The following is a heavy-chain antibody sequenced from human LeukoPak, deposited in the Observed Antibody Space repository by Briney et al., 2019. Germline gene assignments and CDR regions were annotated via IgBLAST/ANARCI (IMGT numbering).Heavy chain of an antibody. Sequence: GGSLRLSCAASGFTLSSYSLRWVRQAQGKGREWVSAISGSGAGTYYADSVKGRFTISRDDSKNTLYLQMNSLRAEDTAVYYCAKGGPWYPFDYWGQGTLVTVSS. V-gene: IGHV3-23*01. CDR3: AKGGPWYPFDY. D-gene: IGHD6-13*01. J-gene: IGHJ4*02. CDR1: GFTLSSYS. CDR2: ISGSGAGT.